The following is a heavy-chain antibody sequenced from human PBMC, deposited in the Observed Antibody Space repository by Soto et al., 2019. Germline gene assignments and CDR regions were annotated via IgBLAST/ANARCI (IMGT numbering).Heavy chain of an antibody. J-gene: IGHJ6*02. CDR3: ARVTPGNNLYYFSGLDV. Sequence: QVHLVESGGGVAQPGRSLRLSCVASGFTFDTYGIHWVRQAPGKGLQWVALISYEGSNTYYADSVRGRFTISRDNSKRTLYLQINALRPEDTGVYYCARVTPGNNLYYFSGLDVWGQGTSVTVSS. D-gene: IGHD1-1*01. CDR2: ISYEGSNT. CDR1: GFTFDTYG. V-gene: IGHV3-30-3*01.